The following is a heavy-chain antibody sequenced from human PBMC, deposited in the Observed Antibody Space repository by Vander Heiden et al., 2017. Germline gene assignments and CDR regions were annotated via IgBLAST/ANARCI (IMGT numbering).Heavy chain of an antibody. V-gene: IGHV1-46*03. CDR3: ARNIRYSYAPYYYYGMDV. J-gene: IGHJ6*02. D-gene: IGHD5-18*01. CDR1: GYTFTSYY. Sequence: QVQLVQSGAEVKKPGASVTVSCKASGYTFTSYYMHWVRQAPGQGLEWMGIINPSGGSTSYAQKFQGRVTMTRDTSTSTVYMELSSLRSEDTAVYYCARNIRYSYAPYYYYGMDVWGQGTTVTVSS. CDR2: INPSGGST.